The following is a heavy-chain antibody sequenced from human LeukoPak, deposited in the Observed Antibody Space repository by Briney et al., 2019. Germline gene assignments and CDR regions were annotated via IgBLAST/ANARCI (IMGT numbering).Heavy chain of an antibody. D-gene: IGHD5-12*01. J-gene: IGHJ4*02. V-gene: IGHV3-9*03. CDR1: GFTFSSYE. Sequence: GGSLRLSCAASGFTFSSYEMNWVRQAPGKGLEWVSGISWNSGSIGYADSVKGRFTISRDNAKNSLYLQMNSLRAEDMALYYCAKGHFTAKDIVATWEAFDYWGQGTLVTVSS. CDR2: ISWNSGSI. CDR3: AKGHFTAKDIVATWEAFDY.